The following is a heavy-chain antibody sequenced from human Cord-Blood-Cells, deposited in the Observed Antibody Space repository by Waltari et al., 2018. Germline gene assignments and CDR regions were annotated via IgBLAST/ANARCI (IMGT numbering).Heavy chain of an antibody. Sequence: QVQLVQSGAEVKKPGASVKVSCKASGYTFTGYYMHWVRQAPGQGLEWRGWVNHNSGGTNYAQKFQGRVTMTRDTSISTAYMELSRLRSDDTAVYYCARVLTAGVRWFDPWGQGTLVTVSS. CDR3: ARVLTAGVRWFDP. D-gene: IGHD6-19*01. CDR1: GYTFTGYY. CDR2: VNHNSGGT. V-gene: IGHV1-2*02. J-gene: IGHJ5*02.